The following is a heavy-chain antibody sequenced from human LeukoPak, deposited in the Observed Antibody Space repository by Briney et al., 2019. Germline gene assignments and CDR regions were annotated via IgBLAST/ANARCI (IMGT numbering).Heavy chain of an antibody. J-gene: IGHJ4*02. D-gene: IGHD3-22*01. CDR1: GFTVSSNY. CDR3: ANTFYYDSSGLPPSY. CDR2: IYSGGST. Sequence: GGSLRLSCAASGFTVSSNYMSWVRQAPGKGLEWVSVIYSGGSTYYADSVKGRFTISRDNSKNTLYLQMNSLRAEDTAVYYCANTFYYDSSGLPPSYWGQGTLVTVSS. V-gene: IGHV3-53*05.